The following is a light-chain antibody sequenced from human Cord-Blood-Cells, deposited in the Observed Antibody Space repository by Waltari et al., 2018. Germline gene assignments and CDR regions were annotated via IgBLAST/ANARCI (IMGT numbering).Light chain of an antibody. CDR2: WAS. CDR1: QSVLYSSNNKNY. V-gene: IGKV4-1*01. Sequence: DIVMTQSPDSLAVSLGARATINCKSSQSVLYSSNNKNYLAWYQKKPGQPPKLLIYWASTRESGVPDRFSGSGSGTEFTLTISSLQAEDVAVYYCQQYYSTPPVTFGPGTKVDIK. J-gene: IGKJ3*01. CDR3: QQYYSTPPVT.